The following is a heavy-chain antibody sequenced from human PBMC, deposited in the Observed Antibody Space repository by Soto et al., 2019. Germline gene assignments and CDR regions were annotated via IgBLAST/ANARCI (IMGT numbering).Heavy chain of an antibody. V-gene: IGHV3-30*18. Sequence: QVQLVESGGGVVQPGRSLRLSCAASGFTFGTHGMHWVRQAPGKGLEWVTIISYDATTKYYADSVKGRFTISRDNSKNTLYLQMDSLSAEDTAVYYCAKGVFGLAVAVADYWGQGTLVTVSS. CDR3: AKGVFGLAVAVADY. CDR2: ISYDATTK. D-gene: IGHD6-19*01. CDR1: GFTFGTHG. J-gene: IGHJ4*02.